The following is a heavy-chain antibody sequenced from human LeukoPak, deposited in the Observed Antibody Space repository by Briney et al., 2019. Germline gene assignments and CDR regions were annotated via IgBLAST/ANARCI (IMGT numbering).Heavy chain of an antibody. D-gene: IGHD6-19*01. CDR2: IYRSGST. CDR3: ARVRSSGQSDV. J-gene: IGHJ6*02. Sequence: SGTLSLTCAVSGGSFSSSNWWSWVRQPPGKGLEWIGDIYRSGSTNYNPSLKSRVTISVDKSKNQFYLKLSSVTAADTAVYYCARVRSSGQSDVWGQGTTVTVSS. V-gene: IGHV4-4*02. CDR1: GGSFSSSNW.